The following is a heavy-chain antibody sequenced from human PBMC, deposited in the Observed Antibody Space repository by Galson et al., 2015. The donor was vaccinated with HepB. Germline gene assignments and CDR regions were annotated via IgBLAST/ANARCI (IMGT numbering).Heavy chain of an antibody. Sequence: SLRLSCAASGFTFSSYWMSWVRQAPGKGLEWVANIKQDGSEKYYVDSVKGRFTISRDNAKNSLYLQLNSLRAEDSAVYYCARGPQWLSFSYFDYWGQGTLVTVS. V-gene: IGHV3-7*03. CDR2: IKQDGSEK. D-gene: IGHD6-19*01. J-gene: IGHJ4*02. CDR1: GFTFSSYW. CDR3: ARGPQWLSFSYFDY.